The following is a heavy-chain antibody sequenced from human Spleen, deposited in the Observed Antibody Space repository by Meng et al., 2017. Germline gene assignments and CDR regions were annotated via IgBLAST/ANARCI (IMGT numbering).Heavy chain of an antibody. CDR2: INHSGST. CDR3: ARGPTTMAHDFDY. D-gene: IGHD4-11*01. V-gene: IGHV4-34*01. Sequence: QLKRRRRGEELWSPSRPRLPTCLSLVGPFIDYYGGWIRQPPGKGLGWIGEINHSGSTTYNPSLESRATISVDTSQNNLSLKLSSVTAADSAVYYCARGPTTMAHDFDYWGQGTLVTVSS. J-gene: IGHJ4*02. CDR1: VGPFIDYY.